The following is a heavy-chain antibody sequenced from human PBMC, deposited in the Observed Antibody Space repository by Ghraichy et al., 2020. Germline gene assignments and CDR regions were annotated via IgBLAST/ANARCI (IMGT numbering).Heavy chain of an antibody. CDR3: ARALSPYYYMDV. CDR2: IYSSGSA. J-gene: IGHJ6*03. CDR1: GGSISSYY. Sequence: ESLNISCTVSGGSISSYYWSWIRQSAGKGLEWIGRIYSSGSAKYNPSLKSRVTMSADTSKNQFSLELSSVTAADTAVYYCARALSPYYYMDVWGKGTTVTVSS. V-gene: IGHV4-4*07.